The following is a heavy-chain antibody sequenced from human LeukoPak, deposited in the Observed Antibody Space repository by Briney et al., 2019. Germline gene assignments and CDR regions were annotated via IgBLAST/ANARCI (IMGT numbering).Heavy chain of an antibody. V-gene: IGHV4-59*01. CDR1: GGFISSYY. CDR3: AREGSSWYFQH. D-gene: IGHD6-13*01. Sequence: PSETLSLTCTVSGGFISSYYWSWIRLPPGKGLEWIGYIYYSGSTNYNPSLKSRVTISVDTSKNQFSLKLSSVTAADTAVYYCAREGSSWYFQHWGQGTLVTVSS. J-gene: IGHJ1*01. CDR2: IYYSGST.